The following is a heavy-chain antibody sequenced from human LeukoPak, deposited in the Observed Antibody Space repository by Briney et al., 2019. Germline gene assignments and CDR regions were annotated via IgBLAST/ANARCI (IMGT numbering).Heavy chain of an antibody. CDR1: GFTFSSYA. CDR3: AKSKRGYSYGFLYFDY. CDR2: ISGSGGST. V-gene: IGHV3-23*01. Sequence: GGSLRLSCAASGFTFSSYAMGWVRQAPGKGLEWVSAISGSGGSTYYADSVKGRFTISRDNSKNTLYLQMNSLRAEDTAVYYCAKSKRGYSYGFLYFDYWGQGTLVTVSS. J-gene: IGHJ4*02. D-gene: IGHD5-18*01.